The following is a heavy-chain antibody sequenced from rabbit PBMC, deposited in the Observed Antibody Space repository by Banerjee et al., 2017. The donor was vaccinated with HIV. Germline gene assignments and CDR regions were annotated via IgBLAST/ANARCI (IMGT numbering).Heavy chain of an antibody. CDR2: INTSSGNT. D-gene: IGHD6-1*01. Sequence: QEQLAASGGDLVKPEGSLTLTCTASGFSFSNKYVMCWVRQDPGKGLAWIACINTSSGNTVDAGWAKGRFTISKTSSITVTLQMTILTAADTATYFCRRGAVGYGGATDLWGPGTLVTVS. CDR3: RRGAVGYGGATDL. V-gene: IGHV1S45*01. J-gene: IGHJ4*01. CDR1: GFSFSNKYV.